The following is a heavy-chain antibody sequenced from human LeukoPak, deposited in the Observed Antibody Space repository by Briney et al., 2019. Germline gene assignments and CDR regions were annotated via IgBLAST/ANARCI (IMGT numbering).Heavy chain of an antibody. V-gene: IGHV3-7*01. CDR3: ARDRDKVLGDY. Sequence: GGSLRLSCGASGFTFSSYWMSWVRQAPGKGLEWVANIKQDGSEKYYVDSVKGRFTISRDNAKNSLYLQMNSLRAEDTAVYYCARDRDKVLGDYWGQGTLVTFSS. CDR2: IKQDGSEK. D-gene: IGHD1-1*01. CDR1: GFTFSSYW. J-gene: IGHJ4*02.